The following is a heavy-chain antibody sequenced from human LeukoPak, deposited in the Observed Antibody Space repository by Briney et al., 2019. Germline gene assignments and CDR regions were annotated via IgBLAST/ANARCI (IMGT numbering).Heavy chain of an antibody. CDR2: INHSGST. J-gene: IGHJ5*02. Sequence: KPSETLSLTCAVYGGSFSGYYWSWIRQPPGKGLEWIGEINHSGSTNYNPSLKSRVTISVDTTKNQFSLKLSSVTAADTAVYYCARGDSSGYYYSWFDPWGQGTLVTVSS. CDR3: ARGDSSGYYYSWFDP. D-gene: IGHD3-22*01. CDR1: GGSFSGYY. V-gene: IGHV4-34*01.